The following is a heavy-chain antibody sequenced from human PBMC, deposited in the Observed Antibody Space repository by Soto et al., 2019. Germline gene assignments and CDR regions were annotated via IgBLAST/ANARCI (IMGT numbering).Heavy chain of an antibody. CDR2: MYFIGTT. D-gene: IGHD3-22*01. Sequence: SETLSLTCTVSGGSISSYYWSWIRQPPGKGLEWIGSMYFIGTTNYNSSLKNRVLISSDTSKNHFSLRLTSVTAADTAVYSCARLSSGYYDYWGQGTLVTVSS. V-gene: IGHV4-59*08. CDR1: GGSISSYY. CDR3: ARLSSGYYDY. J-gene: IGHJ4*02.